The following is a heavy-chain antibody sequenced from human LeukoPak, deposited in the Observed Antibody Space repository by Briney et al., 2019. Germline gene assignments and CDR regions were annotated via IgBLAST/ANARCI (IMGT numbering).Heavy chain of an antibody. V-gene: IGHV4-34*01. CDR1: GGSIISYY. CDR3: ALHDYGDYDDAFDI. Sequence: PSETLSLTCTVSGGSIISYYWSWIRQTPGKGLEWIGEINHSGSTNYNPSLKSRVTISVDTSKNQFSLKLSSVTAADTAVYYCALHDYGDYDDAFDIWGQGTMVTVSS. CDR2: INHSGST. J-gene: IGHJ3*02. D-gene: IGHD4-17*01.